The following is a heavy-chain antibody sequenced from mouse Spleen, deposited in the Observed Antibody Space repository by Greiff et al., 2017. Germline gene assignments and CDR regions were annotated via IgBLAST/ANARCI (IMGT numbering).Heavy chain of an antibody. V-gene: IGHV1-52*01. CDR3: ARGGWAYAMDY. D-gene: IGHD3-2*02. Sequence: VQLQQPGAELVRPGSSVKLSCKASGYTFTSYWMHWVKQRPIQGLEWIGNIDPSDSETHYNQKFKDKATLTVDKSSSTAYMQLSSLTSEDSAVYDCARGGWAYAMDYWGQGTSVTVSS. CDR1: GYTFTSYW. CDR2: IDPSDSET. J-gene: IGHJ4*01.